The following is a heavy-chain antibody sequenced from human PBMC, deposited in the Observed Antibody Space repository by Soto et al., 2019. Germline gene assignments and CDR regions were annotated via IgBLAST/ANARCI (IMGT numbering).Heavy chain of an antibody. V-gene: IGHV4-30-4*01. CDR3: ASGFEVVIYYFAY. J-gene: IGHJ4*02. CDR2: IYYSGST. D-gene: IGHD3-3*01. Sequence: QVQLQESGPGLVKPSQTLSLTCTVSGGSISSCDYYWSWIRQPPGKGLEWIGYIYYSGSTYYNPSLMSRVTISVDTSKNQCSLKLSSVTAADTAVYYCASGFEVVIYYFAYWGQGTLVTVSS. CDR1: GGSISSCDYY.